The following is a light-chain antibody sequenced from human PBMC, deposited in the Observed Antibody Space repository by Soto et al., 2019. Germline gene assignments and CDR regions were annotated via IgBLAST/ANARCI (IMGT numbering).Light chain of an antibody. Sequence: DILLTQSPATPSSFAGDRVTMTCRASQSISTRLAWYQHKPGKAPKLLIYHASRLEGGVPSRFSASGSGTEFTLTISGLQPDDFALYYCQQRQSFPRTFGRGTKVDIK. V-gene: IGKV1-5*01. CDR3: QQRQSFPRT. CDR2: HAS. J-gene: IGKJ1*01. CDR1: QSISTR.